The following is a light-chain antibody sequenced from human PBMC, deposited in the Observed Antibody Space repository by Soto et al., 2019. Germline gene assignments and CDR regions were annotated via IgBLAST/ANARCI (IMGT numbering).Light chain of an antibody. CDR3: HQYDSWT. CDR2: GAS. CDR1: QSVSSY. J-gene: IGKJ1*01. V-gene: IGKV3-20*01. Sequence: EIVLTQSPATLSLSPGARAPLSCRASQSVSSYLAWYQQKPGQAPRLLIYGASSRATGIPDRFSGSGSGTDFTLTISRLEPEDFAVYYCHQYDSWTFGQGTKVDIK.